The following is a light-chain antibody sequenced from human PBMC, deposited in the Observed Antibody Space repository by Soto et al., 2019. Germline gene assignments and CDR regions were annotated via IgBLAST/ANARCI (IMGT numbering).Light chain of an antibody. CDR2: AAS. Sequence: IQLTQSPSSLSASVGDRVTITCRASQDINNYLAWYQQKPGKAPNLLIYAASTLQSGVPSRFSGSGSGAEFTLTISSLQPEDLATYFCKQLNNYPLTCAPGTKVDIK. CDR1: QDINNY. CDR3: KQLNNYPLT. V-gene: IGKV1-9*01. J-gene: IGKJ3*01.